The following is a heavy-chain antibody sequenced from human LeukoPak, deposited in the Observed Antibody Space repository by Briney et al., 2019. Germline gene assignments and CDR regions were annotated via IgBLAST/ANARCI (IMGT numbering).Heavy chain of an antibody. CDR2: MNPNSGNT. V-gene: IGHV1-8*01. Sequence: ASVKVSCKASGYTFTSYGINWVRQATGQGLEWMGWMNPNSGNTGYAQKFQGRVTMTRNTSISTAYMELSSLRSEDTAVYYCARVSTRCSGGSCYPLHFDYWGQGTLVTVSS. CDR3: ARVSTRCSGGSCYPLHFDY. D-gene: IGHD2-15*01. J-gene: IGHJ4*02. CDR1: GYTFTSYG.